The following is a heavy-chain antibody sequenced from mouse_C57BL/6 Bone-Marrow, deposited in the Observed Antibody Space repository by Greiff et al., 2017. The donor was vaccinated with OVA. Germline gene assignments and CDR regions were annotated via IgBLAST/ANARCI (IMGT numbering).Heavy chain of an antibody. Sequence: QVQLQQSGAELVRPGTSVKVSCKASGYAFTNYLIEWVKQRPGQGLEWIGVINPGSGGTNYNEKFKGKATLTADKSSSTAYMQLSSLTSEDSAVYFCARPLPFDVWGTGTTVTVSS. CDR2: INPGSGGT. V-gene: IGHV1-54*01. CDR3: ARPLPFDV. J-gene: IGHJ1*03. D-gene: IGHD5-5*01. CDR1: GYAFTNYL.